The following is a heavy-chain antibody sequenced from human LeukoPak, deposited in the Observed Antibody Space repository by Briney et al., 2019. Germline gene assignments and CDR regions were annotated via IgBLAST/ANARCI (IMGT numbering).Heavy chain of an antibody. Sequence: PGGSLRLSCAASGFTFSTYSMNWVRQAPGKGLEWVSSISSGSRYIYYADSVKGRFTISRDNAKNSLYLQMNSLRAEYTAVYYCARCSVGNCYHSDDYCGQGTLVTVSS. CDR1: GFTFSTYS. CDR2: ISSGSRYI. D-gene: IGHD2-15*01. CDR3: ARCSVGNCYHSDDY. V-gene: IGHV3-21*01. J-gene: IGHJ4*02.